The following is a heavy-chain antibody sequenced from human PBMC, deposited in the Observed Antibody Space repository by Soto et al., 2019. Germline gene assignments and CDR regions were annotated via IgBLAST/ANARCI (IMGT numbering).Heavy chain of an antibody. V-gene: IGHV4-39*02. CDR2: IYYSGST. J-gene: IGHJ6*02. D-gene: IGHD2-8*02. Sequence: QLQLQESGPGLVKPSETLSLTCTGSGGSISSSSHYWGWIRQPPEKGLEWIGTIYYSGSTYYNPSLKSRVTISVDTSKHHFSLRLSSVTAADTAVYYCDPQDRSSYWGEMDVWGQGTTVTVSS. CDR3: DPQDRSSYWGEMDV. CDR1: GGSISSSSHY.